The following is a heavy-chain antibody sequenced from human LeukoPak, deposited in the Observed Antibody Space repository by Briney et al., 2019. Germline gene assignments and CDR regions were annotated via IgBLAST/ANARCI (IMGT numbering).Heavy chain of an antibody. CDR2: IYYSGST. Sequence: TPSETLSLTCTVSGGSFSSSSYYWGWIRQPPGKGLEWIGNIYYSGSTYYNPFLKSRVTISVDTSKNQFSLKLSSVTAADTAVYYCAREGGRDGYNFKLNWGQGTLVTVSS. D-gene: IGHD5-24*01. CDR1: GGSFSSSSYY. CDR3: AREGGRDGYNFKLN. V-gene: IGHV4-39*07. J-gene: IGHJ4*02.